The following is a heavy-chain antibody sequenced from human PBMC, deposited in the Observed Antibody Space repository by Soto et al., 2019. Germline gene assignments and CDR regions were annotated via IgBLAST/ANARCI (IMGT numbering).Heavy chain of an antibody. CDR3: ARVPGGTYLFDY. CDR2: IRPYTGYT. J-gene: IGHJ4*02. D-gene: IGHD1-26*01. CDR1: GYTFTSYD. Sequence: PWPPVKVSCKASGYTFTSYDISWVRQAPGQGLEWMGWIRPYTGYTNYAQKVQGRVTMTTDTSTTTAYMEVRSLRSDDTAVYYCARVPGGTYLFDYWGQGTLVTVSS. V-gene: IGHV1-18*01.